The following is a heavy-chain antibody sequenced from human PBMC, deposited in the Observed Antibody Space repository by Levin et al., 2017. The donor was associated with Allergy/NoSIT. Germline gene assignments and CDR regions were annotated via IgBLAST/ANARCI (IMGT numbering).Heavy chain of an antibody. CDR3: TTEGDVVVVAATAEYFQH. J-gene: IGHJ1*01. D-gene: IGHD2-15*01. Sequence: GGSLRLSCAASGFTFSNAWMSWVRQAPGKGLEWVGRIKSKTDGGTTDYAARVKGRFTISRDDSKNTLYLQMNSLKTEDTAVYYCTTEGDVVVVAATAEYFQHWGQGTLVTVSS. CDR1: GFTFSNAW. CDR2: IKSKTDGGTT. V-gene: IGHV3-15*01.